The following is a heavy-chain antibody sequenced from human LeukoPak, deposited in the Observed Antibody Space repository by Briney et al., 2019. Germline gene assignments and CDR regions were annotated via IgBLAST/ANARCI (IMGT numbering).Heavy chain of an antibody. CDR3: ARGYGDYVVDD. Sequence: SETLSLTCTVSGGSISSYYWNWIRQPARKGLEWIGRIYSSGSTNYNPSLKSRVTMSVDTSKNQFSLRLSSVTAADTAVYYCARGYGDYVVDDWGQGTLVTVSS. CDR1: GGSISSYY. V-gene: IGHV4-4*07. CDR2: IYSSGST. D-gene: IGHD4-17*01. J-gene: IGHJ4*02.